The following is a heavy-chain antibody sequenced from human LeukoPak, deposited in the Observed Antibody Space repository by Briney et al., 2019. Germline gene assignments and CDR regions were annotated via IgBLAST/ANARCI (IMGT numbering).Heavy chain of an antibody. D-gene: IGHD3-22*01. V-gene: IGHV3-23*01. Sequence: GGSLRLSCVTSGFTFSSYAMSWVRQAPGKGLEWVSVISGSGGTTYYADSVKGRFTISRDNSKSTLYLQMNSLRAEDTAVYYCAKNTSGSTSYSYHYGMDVWGQGTTVTVSS. CDR3: AKNTSGSTSYSYHYGMDV. J-gene: IGHJ6*02. CDR1: GFTFSSYA. CDR2: ISGSGGTT.